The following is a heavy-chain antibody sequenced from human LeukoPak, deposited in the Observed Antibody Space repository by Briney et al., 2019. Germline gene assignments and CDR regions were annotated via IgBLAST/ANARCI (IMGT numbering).Heavy chain of an antibody. CDR3: ARGDDSGYYDYFDY. D-gene: IGHD3-22*01. Sequence: GSLRLSCAASGFTVDSNYLSWVRQAPGKGLEWVSTIYTGGNTYYAASVKGRYTISRDFSKNTVFLHMNSLRAEDTAMYYCARGDDSGYYDYFDYWGQGALVTVSS. CDR1: GFTVDSNY. J-gene: IGHJ4*02. V-gene: IGHV3-53*01. CDR2: IYTGGNT.